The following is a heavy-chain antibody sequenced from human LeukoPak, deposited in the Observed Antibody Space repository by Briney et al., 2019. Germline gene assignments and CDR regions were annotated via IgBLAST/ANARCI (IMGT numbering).Heavy chain of an antibody. V-gene: IGHV4-59*01. J-gene: IGHJ4*02. CDR1: GGSISSYY. CDR2: IYYSGST. D-gene: IGHD1-26*01. Sequence: SETLSLTCTVSGGSISSYYWTWIRHPPREGLEWIGYIYYSGSTNYNPSLKSRVTISVDTSKNQFSLKLTSVTAADTAVYYCARGVNSGYFDYCGQGTLVTVSS. CDR3: ARGVNSGYFDY.